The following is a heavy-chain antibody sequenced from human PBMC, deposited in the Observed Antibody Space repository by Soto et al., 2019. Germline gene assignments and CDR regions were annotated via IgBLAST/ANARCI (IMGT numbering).Heavy chain of an antibody. CDR2: IIPIFGTA. J-gene: IGHJ5*02. D-gene: IGHD6-19*01. CDR3: AREAVAGTNWFDP. V-gene: IGHV1-69*06. CDR1: GGTFSTYT. Sequence: QVQLVQSGAEVKKPGSSVKVSCKSSGGTFSTYTLAWVRQAPGQGLEWVGGIIPIFGTANYAQKFQGRVTITADKSTSTAYMELSSLRSEDTAVYYCAREAVAGTNWFDPWGQGTLVTVSS.